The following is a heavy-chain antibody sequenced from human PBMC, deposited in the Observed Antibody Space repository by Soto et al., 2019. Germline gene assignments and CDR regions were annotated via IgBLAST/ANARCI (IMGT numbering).Heavy chain of an antibody. CDR1: GGSFGDNC. CDR3: ASRKYVYYYMDV. D-gene: IGHD3-16*01. V-gene: IGHV4-34*01. Sequence: PSEPMSVTCAVYGGSFGDNCWSWIRQPPGKGLEWIGDINHSGITNYNPSLKSRVTISKDTSKHQFSLKVSSVTAADTAVYYCASRKYVYYYMDVWAKGTTVTVSS. J-gene: IGHJ6*03. CDR2: INHSGIT.